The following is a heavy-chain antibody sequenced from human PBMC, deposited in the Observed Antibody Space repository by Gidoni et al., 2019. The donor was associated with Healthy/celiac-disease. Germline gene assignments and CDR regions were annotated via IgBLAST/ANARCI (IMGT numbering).Heavy chain of an antibody. V-gene: IGHV3-7*01. CDR3: ARKYNWNYLFDY. D-gene: IGHD1-7*01. CDR2: IKQDGSEK. J-gene: IGHJ4*02. CDR1: GFTFSSYG. Sequence: EVQLVESGGGLVQPGGSLSLSCAASGFTFSSYGMSWVRQAPGKGLEWMANIKQDGSEKYYVDSVKGRFTISRDNAKNSLYLQMNSLRAEDTAVYYCARKYNWNYLFDYWGQGTLVTVSS.